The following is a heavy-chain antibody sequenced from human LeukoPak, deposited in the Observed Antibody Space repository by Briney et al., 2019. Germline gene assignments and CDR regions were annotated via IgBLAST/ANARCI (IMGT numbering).Heavy chain of an antibody. V-gene: IGHV3-49*04. Sequence: GRSLRLSCTASGFTFGDYAMSWVRQAPGKGLEWVGFIRSKAYGGTTEYAASVKGRFTISRDDSKSIAYLQMNSLKTEDTAGYYCTRDLYGDYQYYFDYWGQGTLVTVSS. CDR1: GFTFGDYA. CDR3: TRDLYGDYQYYFDY. D-gene: IGHD4-17*01. J-gene: IGHJ4*02. CDR2: IRSKAYGGTT.